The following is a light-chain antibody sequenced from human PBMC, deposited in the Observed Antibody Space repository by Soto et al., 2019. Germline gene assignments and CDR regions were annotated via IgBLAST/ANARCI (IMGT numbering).Light chain of an antibody. CDR1: QSISTY. J-gene: IGKJ1*01. CDR2: AAS. V-gene: IGKV1-39*01. Sequence: DIQMTQSPSSLSASVGDRVTITCRASQSISTYLNWYQQKPGKAPKLLISAASSLQSGVPSRFSGSGSGTDFTLTINSLHPEDFATYSCQQSYSTPPTFGQGTKVEIK. CDR3: QQSYSTPPT.